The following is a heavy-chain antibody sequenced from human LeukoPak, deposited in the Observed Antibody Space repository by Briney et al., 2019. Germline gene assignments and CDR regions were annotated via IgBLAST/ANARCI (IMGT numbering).Heavy chain of an antibody. V-gene: IGHV4-30-2*01. D-gene: IGHD6-13*01. J-gene: IGHJ4*02. CDR3: ARVDIAAASGIDY. CDR1: GGSISSGGYS. CDR2: IYHSGST. Sequence: SETLSLTCAVSGGSISSGGYSWSWIRQPPGKGLGWIGYIYHSGSTYYNPSLKSRVTISVDRSKNQFSLKLSSVTAADTAVYYCARVDIAAASGIDYWGQGTLVTVSS.